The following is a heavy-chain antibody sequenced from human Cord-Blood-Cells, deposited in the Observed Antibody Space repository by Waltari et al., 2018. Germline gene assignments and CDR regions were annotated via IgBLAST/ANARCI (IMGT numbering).Heavy chain of an antibody. CDR1: GYTFTGYY. Sequence: QVQLVQSGAEVKKPGASVKVSCKASGYTFTGYYMHWVRQAPGQGLEWMGWINPNSGGTNDAQKFQGRVTMTRDTSISTAYMELSRLRSDDTAVYYCARLPLTGDDAFDIWGQGTMVTVSS. CDR3: ARLPLTGDDAFDI. J-gene: IGHJ3*02. CDR2: INPNSGGT. V-gene: IGHV1-2*02. D-gene: IGHD7-27*01.